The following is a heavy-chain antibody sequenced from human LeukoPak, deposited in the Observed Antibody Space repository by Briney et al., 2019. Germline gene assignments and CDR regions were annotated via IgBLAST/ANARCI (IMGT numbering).Heavy chain of an antibody. J-gene: IGHJ4*02. V-gene: IGHV3-7*03. CDR1: GFTFSSYW. CDR3: ARSPGGSYQILDY. Sequence: GGSLRLSCAASGFTFSSYWMSWVRQAPGKGLEWVANIKQDGYEKYYVDSVEGRFTISRDNAKNSLYLQMNSLRAEDTAVYYCARSPGGSYQILDYWGQGTLVTVSS. D-gene: IGHD1-26*01. CDR2: IKQDGYEK.